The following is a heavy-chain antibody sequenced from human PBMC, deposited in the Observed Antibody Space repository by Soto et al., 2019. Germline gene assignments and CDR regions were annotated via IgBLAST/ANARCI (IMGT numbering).Heavy chain of an antibody. Sequence: VASVKVSCKASGYTFTSYGISWVRQAPGQGLEWMGWISAYNGNTNYAQKLQGRVTMTTDTSTSTAYMELRSLRSDDTAVYYCARVVYCSSTSCTHYLDYWGQGTLVTVSS. V-gene: IGHV1-18*01. CDR3: ARVVYCSSTSCTHYLDY. D-gene: IGHD2-2*01. CDR2: ISAYNGNT. CDR1: GYTFTSYG. J-gene: IGHJ4*02.